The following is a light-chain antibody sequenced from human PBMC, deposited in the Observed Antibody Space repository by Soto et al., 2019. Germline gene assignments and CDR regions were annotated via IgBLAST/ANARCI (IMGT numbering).Light chain of an antibody. CDR2: GAS. J-gene: IGKJ1*01. Sequence: VLSQSPCTLSLTTGGRATLSCRASQSVSSSYLAWYQQKPGQAPRLLIYGASTRATDMPDRFSGSGSGTDFTLTISRLEPEDFAVYYCQQYGSSWWTFGQGTKVDI. CDR3: QQYGSSWWT. CDR1: QSVSSSY. V-gene: IGKV3-20*01.